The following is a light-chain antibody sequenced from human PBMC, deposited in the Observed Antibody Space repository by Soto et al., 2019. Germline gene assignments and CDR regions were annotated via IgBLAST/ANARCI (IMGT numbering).Light chain of an antibody. V-gene: IGKV1-39*01. CDR2: GAS. J-gene: IGKJ4*01. CDR3: QQSYSFLS. Sequence: IQMTQSPLSLSACVGDKVSLTCRTSQNINSYLSWYQQKPGKAPRLLIYGASSLQVGVPSRFIGSGSGTDFTLTITSLQPEDFATYYCQQSYSFLSFAGGTKVDIK. CDR1: QNINSY.